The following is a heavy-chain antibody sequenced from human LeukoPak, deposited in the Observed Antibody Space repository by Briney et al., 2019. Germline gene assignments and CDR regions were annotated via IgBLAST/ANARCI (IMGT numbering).Heavy chain of an antibody. D-gene: IGHD2-8*01. V-gene: IGHV1-24*01. CDR3: ATLSRRVMGDAFDI. J-gene: IGHJ3*02. Sequence: ASVKVSCKVSGYTLTELSMLWVRQAPGKGLEWMGGFDPEDGETIYAQKFQGRVTMTEDTSTDTAYMELSSLRSEDTAVYYCATLSRRVMGDAFDIWGQGTMVTVSS. CDR2: FDPEDGET. CDR1: GYTLTELS.